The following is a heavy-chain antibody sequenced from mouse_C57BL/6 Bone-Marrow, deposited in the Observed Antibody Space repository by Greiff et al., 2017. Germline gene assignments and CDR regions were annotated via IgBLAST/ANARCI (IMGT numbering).Heavy chain of an antibody. V-gene: IGHV1-64*01. Sequence: QVQLKQSGAELVKPGASVKLSCKASGYTFTSYWMHWVKQRPGQGLEWIGMIHPNSGSTNYNEKFKSKATLTVDKSSSTAYMQLSSLTSEDSAVYYCARDRDYLHAMDYWGQGTSVTVSS. CDR2: IHPNSGST. CDR1: GYTFTSYW. J-gene: IGHJ4*01. D-gene: IGHD2-4*01. CDR3: ARDRDYLHAMDY.